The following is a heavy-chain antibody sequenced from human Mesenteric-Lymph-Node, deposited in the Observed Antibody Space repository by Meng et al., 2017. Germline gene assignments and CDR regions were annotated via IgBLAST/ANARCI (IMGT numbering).Heavy chain of an antibody. Sequence: SGPTLVKPTQTLTLTCTFSGFSLSTSGMRVSWIRQPPGKAPEWLARIDWDDAKFYSPSLRTRLTISKDTSKNQVVLTMTNMDPVDTATYYCARMSYEGECFDYWGQGTPVTVSS. CDR3: ARMSYEGECFDY. D-gene: IGHD3-3*01. J-gene: IGHJ4*02. CDR2: IDWDDAK. CDR1: GFSLSTSGMR. V-gene: IGHV2-70*04.